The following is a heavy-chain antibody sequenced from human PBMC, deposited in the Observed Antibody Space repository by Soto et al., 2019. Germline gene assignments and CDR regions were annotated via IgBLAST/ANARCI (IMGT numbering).Heavy chain of an antibody. CDR3: AREPPQVVTAMSDAFDI. D-gene: IGHD2-21*02. J-gene: IGHJ3*02. CDR1: GFTFSSYS. V-gene: IGHV3-48*04. Sequence: GGSLRLSCAASGFTFSSYSMNWVRQAPGKGLEWVSYISSSSSTIYYADSVKGRFTISRDNAKNSLYLQMNSLRAEDTAVYYCAREPPQVVTAMSDAFDIWGQGTMVTVSS. CDR2: ISSSSSTI.